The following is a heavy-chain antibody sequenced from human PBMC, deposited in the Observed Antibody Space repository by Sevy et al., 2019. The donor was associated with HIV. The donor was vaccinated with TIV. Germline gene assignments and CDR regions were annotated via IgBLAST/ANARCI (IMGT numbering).Heavy chain of an antibody. CDR2: ISGEGVTT. CDR1: GFTFDNYG. Sequence: GGSLRLSCAASGFTFDNYGMHWVRQPPGKGLEWVSLISGEGVTTHYADSVKGRFTISRENSKNSLYLQMNSLRPEDTGLYYCARGVVFGCSSFFFDFWGQGSLVTVSS. D-gene: IGHD3-10*01. CDR3: ARGVVFGCSSFFFDF. J-gene: IGHJ4*02. V-gene: IGHV3-43D*04.